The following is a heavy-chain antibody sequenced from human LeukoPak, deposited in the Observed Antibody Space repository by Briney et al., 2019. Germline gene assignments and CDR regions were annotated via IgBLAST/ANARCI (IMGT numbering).Heavy chain of an antibody. CDR3: ARGRLSLWFGELSYFDY. V-gene: IGHV3-7*01. J-gene: IGHJ4*02. CDR1: GFTFSSYW. CDR2: INQDGSEK. D-gene: IGHD3-10*01. Sequence: GGSLRLSCAASGFTFSSYWMSCVRHAPGKGLEWVANINQDGSEKYYVDSVKVRFTISRDNAKNSLYLQMNSLRAEDTAVYYCARGRLSLWFGELSYFDYWGEGTLVTVSS.